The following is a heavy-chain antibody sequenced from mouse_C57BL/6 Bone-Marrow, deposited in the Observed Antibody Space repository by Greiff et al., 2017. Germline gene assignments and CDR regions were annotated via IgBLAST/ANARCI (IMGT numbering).Heavy chain of an antibody. CDR3: ARPPLTGTGYAMDY. V-gene: IGHV5-12*01. Sequence: EVQGVESGGGLVQPGGSLKLSCAASGFTFSDYYMYWVRQTPEKRLEWVAYISNGGGSTYYPDTVKGRFTISRDNAKNTLYLQMSRLKSEDTAMYYCARPPLTGTGYAMDYWGQGTSVTVSS. D-gene: IGHD4-1*01. CDR2: ISNGGGST. J-gene: IGHJ4*01. CDR1: GFTFSDYY.